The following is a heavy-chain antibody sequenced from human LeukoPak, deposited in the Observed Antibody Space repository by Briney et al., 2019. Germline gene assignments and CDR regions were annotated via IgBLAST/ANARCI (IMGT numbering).Heavy chain of an antibody. V-gene: IGHV1-2*02. CDR3: ASAWGNWFDP. CDR1: GYTFTGYY. D-gene: IGHD3-16*01. CDR2: INPKSGGT. J-gene: IGHJ5*02. Sequence: ASVKVSCKASGYTFTGYYIHWVRQAPGQGPEWVGWINPKSGGTNYAQKFQGRVTMTRDTSISTAYMELSRLRSDDTAVYYCASAWGNWFDPWGQGTLVTVSS.